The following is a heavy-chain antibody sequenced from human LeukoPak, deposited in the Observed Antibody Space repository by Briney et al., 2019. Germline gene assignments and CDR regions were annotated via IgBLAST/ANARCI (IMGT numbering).Heavy chain of an antibody. V-gene: IGHV5-51*01. CDR1: GYSFTSYW. CDR2: ICPGDSDT. J-gene: IGHJ5*02. CDR3: ARQGVSMVRGVIISNWFDP. D-gene: IGHD3-10*01. Sequence: GESLKISCKGSGYSFTSYWIGWVRQMPGKGLEWMGIICPGDSDTRYSPSFQGQVTISADKSISTAYLQWSSLKASDTAMYYCARQGVSMVRGVIISNWFDPWGQGTLVTVSS.